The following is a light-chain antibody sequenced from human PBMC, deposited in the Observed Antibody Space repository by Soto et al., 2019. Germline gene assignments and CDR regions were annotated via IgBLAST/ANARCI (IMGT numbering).Light chain of an antibody. Sequence: ETVLTQSPGTLSLSPGERATLSCRASQSVSSSYLAWYQHKPGQAPRFLIYGASTRATGIPDRFSGSGSGTDFTLTISSLEPEDFAVYYCQQYGSSPITFGQGTRLEI. J-gene: IGKJ5*01. CDR3: QQYGSSPIT. CDR2: GAS. V-gene: IGKV3-20*01. CDR1: QSVSSSY.